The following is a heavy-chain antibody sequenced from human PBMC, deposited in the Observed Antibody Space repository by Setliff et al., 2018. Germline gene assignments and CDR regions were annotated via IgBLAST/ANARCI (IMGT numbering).Heavy chain of an antibody. V-gene: IGHV4-59*01. CDR3: ARIWGYGDFSFGY. J-gene: IGHJ4*02. Sequence: SLTCPVSGGSISGFAWNWIRQFPGKRLEWIGEISSSGGTLYTPSLRSRVSMSVATSRNQFSLNLTSMTAADTAVYYCARIWGYGDFSFGYWGQGTLVTVSS. CDR2: ISSSGGT. CDR1: GGSISGFA. D-gene: IGHD4-17*01.